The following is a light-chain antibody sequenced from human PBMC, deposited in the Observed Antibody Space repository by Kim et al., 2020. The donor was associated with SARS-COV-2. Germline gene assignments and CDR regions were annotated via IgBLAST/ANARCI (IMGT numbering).Light chain of an antibody. V-gene: IGKV3-11*01. J-gene: IGKJ5*01. CDR3: HHRNNGPRGT. Sequence: PGEGATHAGRASQTVRSYLAWYQQRPGQAPRLLIYVASVRATGIPARLRGSGSGTVFTLTISSLEPEDFAVYYCHHRNNGPRGTFGQGTRLEIK. CDR1: QTVRSY. CDR2: VAS.